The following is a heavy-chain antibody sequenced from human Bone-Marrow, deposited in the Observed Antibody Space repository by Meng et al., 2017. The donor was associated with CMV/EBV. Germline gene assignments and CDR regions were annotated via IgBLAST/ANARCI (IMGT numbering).Heavy chain of an antibody. CDR3: ATLGFWGDFFDH. J-gene: IGHJ4*02. Sequence: ASLKVSGKASGYTFTSYGISWVRQAPGQGLEWMGWISAYNGNTNYSQKFQDRVTMTTDTSSTTADMELRSLRPDDTAVYYCATLGFWGDFFDHWGRGTLVTVSS. V-gene: IGHV1-18*01. D-gene: IGHD3-16*01. CDR2: ISAYNGNT. CDR1: GYTFTSYG.